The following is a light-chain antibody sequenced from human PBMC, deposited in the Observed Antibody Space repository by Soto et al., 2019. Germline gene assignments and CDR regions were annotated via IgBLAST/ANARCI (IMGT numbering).Light chain of an antibody. V-gene: IGLV3-9*01. CDR2: RDS. J-gene: IGLJ1*01. CDR1: NIGSKN. Sequence: SYELTQPLSVSVALGQTARIPCGGNNIGSKNVAWYQQKPGQAPVLVIYRDSNRPSGIPERFSGSNSGNTATLTISRAQVGDEADYYCQVWDSSADVFGSGTKLTV. CDR3: QVWDSSADV.